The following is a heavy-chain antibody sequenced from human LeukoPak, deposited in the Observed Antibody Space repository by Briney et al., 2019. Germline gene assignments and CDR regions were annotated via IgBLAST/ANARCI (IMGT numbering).Heavy chain of an antibody. CDR2: INHSGST. J-gene: IGHJ5*02. V-gene: IGHV4-34*01. Sequence: KPSETLSLTCAVYGGSFSGYYWSWIRQPPGEGLEWIGEINHSGSTNYNPSLKSRVTISVDTSKNQFSLKLSSVTAADTAVYYCARVPAAAGAWFDPWGQGTLVTVSS. CDR3: ARVPAAAGAWFDP. D-gene: IGHD2-2*01. CDR1: GGSFSGYY.